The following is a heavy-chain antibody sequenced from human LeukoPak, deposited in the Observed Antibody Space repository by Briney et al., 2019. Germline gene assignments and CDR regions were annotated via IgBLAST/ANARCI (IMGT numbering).Heavy chain of an antibody. CDR3: ARETGPNWFDP. V-gene: IGHV1-69*05. Sequence: SVKVSCKASGGTFSSYAIGWVRQAPGQGPEWMGRIIPIFGTANYAQKFQGRVTITTDESTSTAYMELSSLRSEDTAVYYCARETGPNWFDPWGQGTLVTVSS. J-gene: IGHJ5*02. CDR2: IIPIFGTA. CDR1: GGTFSSYA.